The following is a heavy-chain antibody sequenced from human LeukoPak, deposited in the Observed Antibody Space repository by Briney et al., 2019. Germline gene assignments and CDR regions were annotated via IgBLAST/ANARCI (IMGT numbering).Heavy chain of an antibody. D-gene: IGHD3-10*01. CDR1: GYTFTSYG. V-gene: IGHV1-18*01. CDR3: AREGPGYETTPREYYWYFDL. J-gene: IGHJ2*01. CDR2: ISAYNGNT. Sequence: ASVKVSCKASGYTFTSYGISWVRQAPGQGLEWVGWISAYNGNTNYAQKLQGRVTMTTDTSTSTAYMELRSLRSDDTAVYYCAREGPGYETTPREYYWYFDLWGRGTLVTVSS.